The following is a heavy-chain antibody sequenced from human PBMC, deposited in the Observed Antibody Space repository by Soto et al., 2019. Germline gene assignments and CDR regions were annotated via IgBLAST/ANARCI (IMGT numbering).Heavy chain of an antibody. CDR1: GFNFNNYG. CDR2: IWNDGNGY. Sequence: QVQLVESGGGVVQPGRSVRLSCAASGFNFNNYGMHWVRQAPGKGLEWVAVIWNDGNGYYYANSVKGRFTISRDNSKNTLFLQMSSLRADDTAVYYCARRQISPPTRGAASARGGLDVWGQGTTVTVSS. V-gene: IGHV3-33*01. J-gene: IGHJ6*02. CDR3: ARRQISPPTRGAASARGGLDV. D-gene: IGHD6-13*01.